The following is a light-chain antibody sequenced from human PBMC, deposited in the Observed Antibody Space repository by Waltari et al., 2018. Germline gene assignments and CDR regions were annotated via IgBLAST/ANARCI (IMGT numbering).Light chain of an antibody. J-gene: IGKJ1*01. Sequence: DIQMTQSPSTLSASVGDTVTITCRARQSISSWLAWYQQQPGKAPKLLIYKASSLASGVPTRFSGSGSGTEFTLTISSLQPDDFATYYCQQYNSYSRTFGQGTKVEIK. CDR2: KAS. V-gene: IGKV1-5*03. CDR1: QSISSW. CDR3: QQYNSYSRT.